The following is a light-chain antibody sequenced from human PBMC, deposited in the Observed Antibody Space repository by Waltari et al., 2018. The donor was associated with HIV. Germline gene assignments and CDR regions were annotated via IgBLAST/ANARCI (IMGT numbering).Light chain of an antibody. V-gene: IGLV3-25*03. CDR2: KDT. Sequence: SYELTQPPSVSVSPGQTARITCSGDALPKQYAYWYQQRPGQAPVLVIYKDTERPSGIPERFSGSSSGTTATLTIIGVQAQDEADYDCQSADSNASLWVFGGGTKLTVL. J-gene: IGLJ3*02. CDR1: ALPKQY. CDR3: QSADSNASLWV.